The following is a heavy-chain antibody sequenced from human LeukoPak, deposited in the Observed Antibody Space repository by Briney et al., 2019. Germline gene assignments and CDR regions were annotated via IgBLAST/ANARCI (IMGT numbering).Heavy chain of an antibody. V-gene: IGHV3-33*01. CDR2: IWYDGSNK. D-gene: IGHD3-10*01. J-gene: IGHJ6*02. CDR3: ARDYNYYGMDV. CDR1: GFTFSSYG. Sequence: PGGSLRLSCAASGFTFSSYGMHWDRQAPGKGLEWVAVIWYDGSNKYYADSVKGRFTISRDNSKNTLYLQMNSLRAEDTAVYYCARDYNYYGMDVWGQGTTVTVSS.